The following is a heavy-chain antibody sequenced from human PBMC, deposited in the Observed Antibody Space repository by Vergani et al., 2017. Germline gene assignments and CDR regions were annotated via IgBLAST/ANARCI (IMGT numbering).Heavy chain of an antibody. CDR1: GFTFSSYW. CDR3: ARVILGVVSRHYYYYMDV. Sequence: EVQLVESGGGLVQPGGSLRLSCAASGFTFSSYWMSWVRQAPGKGLEWVANIKQDGSEKYYVDSVKGRFTISRDNAKNSLYLQMNSLRAEDTAVYYCARVILGVVSRHYYYYMDVWGKGTTVTVSS. V-gene: IGHV3-7*03. CDR2: IKQDGSEK. D-gene: IGHD3-22*01. J-gene: IGHJ6*03.